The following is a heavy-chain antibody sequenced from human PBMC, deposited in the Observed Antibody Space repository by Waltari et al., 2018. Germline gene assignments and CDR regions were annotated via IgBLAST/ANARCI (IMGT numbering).Heavy chain of an antibody. Sequence: EVQLVESGGGLIQPGGSLRLSCAASGFTVSSNYMNWVRQAPGKGLECVSVIDSGGTTYYADSVKGRFTISRDNSKNTLYLQMNRLTAEDTAVYYCARATYSYGSGSYPFDYWGQGTLVTVSS. CDR1: GFTVSSNY. J-gene: IGHJ4*02. CDR3: ARATYSYGSGSYPFDY. CDR2: IDSGGTT. V-gene: IGHV3-53*01. D-gene: IGHD3-10*01.